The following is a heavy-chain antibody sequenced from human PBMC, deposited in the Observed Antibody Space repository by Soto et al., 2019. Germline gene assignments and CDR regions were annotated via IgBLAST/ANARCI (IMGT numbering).Heavy chain of an antibody. V-gene: IGHV3-74*01. CDR2: INSDGSST. D-gene: IGHD3-16*01. J-gene: IGHJ6*02. Sequence: EVQLVESGGGLVQPGGSLRLSCAASGFTFSSYWMHWVRQAPGKGLVWVSGINSDGSSTKYADSVKGRLTISRDNARNTLYLQMDSLRVEDTAVYHCLRDVWGGMNVWGQVTTVTVAS. CDR3: LRDVWGGMNV. CDR1: GFTFSSYW.